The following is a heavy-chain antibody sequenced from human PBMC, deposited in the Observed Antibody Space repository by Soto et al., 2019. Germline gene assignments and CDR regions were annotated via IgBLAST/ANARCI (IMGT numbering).Heavy chain of an antibody. J-gene: IGHJ4*02. CDR2: ISYDGSNT. CDR1: GFTFSSYG. CDR3: AKARWELPDFGY. D-gene: IGHD2-15*01. V-gene: IGHV3-30*18. Sequence: QVQLVESGGGVVQPGRSLRLSCAASGFTFSSYGMHWVRQAPGKGLEWVAVISYDGSNTYYADSVKGRFTISRDNSKNTLYLQMNSLRAVDTAVYYGAKARWELPDFGYWGQGTLVTVSS.